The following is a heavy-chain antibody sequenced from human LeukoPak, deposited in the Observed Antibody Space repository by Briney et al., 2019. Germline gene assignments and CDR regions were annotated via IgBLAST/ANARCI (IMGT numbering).Heavy chain of an antibody. CDR2: MNPNIGST. J-gene: IGHJ3*02. D-gene: IGHD6-13*01. Sequence: ASVKVSCKASGYTFTNHDFNWMRQATGQGLGWMGWMNPNIGSTDYAPKFQGRVTMSRDTSLSTAYMELSSLTSDDTAVYYCARDGRGAAAADDPLDIWGQGTTVTVSS. CDR1: GYTFTNHD. V-gene: IGHV1-8*01. CDR3: ARDGRGAAAADDPLDI.